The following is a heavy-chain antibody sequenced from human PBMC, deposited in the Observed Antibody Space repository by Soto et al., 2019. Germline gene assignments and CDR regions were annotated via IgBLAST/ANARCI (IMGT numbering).Heavy chain of an antibody. CDR1: GGSISSYY. CDR3: ARASPIWFGPGGDHGIDY. D-gene: IGHD3-10*01. J-gene: IGHJ4*02. CDR2: IYYSGST. Sequence: SETLSLTCTVSGGSISSYYWSWIRQPPGKGLEWIGYIYYSGSTNYNPSLKSRVTISVNTSKNQFSLKLSSVTAADTAVYYCARASPIWFGPGGDHGIDYWGQGTLVTVSS. V-gene: IGHV4-59*01.